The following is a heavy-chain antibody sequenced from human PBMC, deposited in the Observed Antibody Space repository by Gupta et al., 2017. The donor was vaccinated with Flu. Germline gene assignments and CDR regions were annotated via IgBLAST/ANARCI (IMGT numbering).Heavy chain of an antibody. J-gene: IGHJ3*02. CDR2: INHSGST. CDR3: ASNRDILTGYYRAQRGGGAFDI. Sequence: QVQLQQWGAGLLKPSETLSLTCAVYGGSFSGYYWSWIRQPPGKGLEWIGEINHSGSTNYNPSLKSRVTISVDTSKNQFSRKLSSVTAADTAVYYCASNRDILTGYYRAQRGGGAFDIWGQGTMVTVSS. CDR1: GGSFSGYY. D-gene: IGHD3-9*01. V-gene: IGHV4-34*01.